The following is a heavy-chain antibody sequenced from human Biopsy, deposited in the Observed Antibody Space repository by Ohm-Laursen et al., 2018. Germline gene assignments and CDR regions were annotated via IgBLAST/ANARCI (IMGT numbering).Heavy chain of an antibody. CDR2: IYFTGRT. J-gene: IGHJ2*01. Sequence: TLSLTCTVSGGPIDSYYWSWIRQPPGKALPWIGYIYFTGRTSYNPSLKSRVTMSVNTSKKQFSLRLSSVTAADTAVYYCASAGYNPDWNFDLWGRGTRVTVSS. V-gene: IGHV4-59*12. CDR3: ASAGYNPDWNFDL. CDR1: GGPIDSYY. D-gene: IGHD5-24*01.